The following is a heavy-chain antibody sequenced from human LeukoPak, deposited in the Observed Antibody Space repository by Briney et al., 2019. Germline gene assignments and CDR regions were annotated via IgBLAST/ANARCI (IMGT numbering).Heavy chain of an antibody. Sequence: GGSLRLSCAASGFIFSSNWMSWVRLAPGKGLEWVANIKEDGTETYYVDYVKGRFTISRDNAKNSLYLQMNSLRVEDTAVYYCAKEGRSLQTYWGQGTLVTVSS. V-gene: IGHV3-7*03. J-gene: IGHJ4*02. D-gene: IGHD5-24*01. CDR2: IKEDGTET. CDR1: GFIFSSNW. CDR3: AKEGRSLQTY.